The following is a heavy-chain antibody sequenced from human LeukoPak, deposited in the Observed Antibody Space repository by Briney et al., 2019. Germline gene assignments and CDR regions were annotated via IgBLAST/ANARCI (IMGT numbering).Heavy chain of an antibody. CDR2: MNPNSGNT. CDR1: GYTFTSYD. Sequence: ASVKVSCKASGYTFTSYDINWVRQATGQGLEWMGWMNPNSGNTGYAQKFQGRVTMTTDTSTSTAYMELRSLRSDDTAVYYCATPPRGYYGMDVWGQGTTVTVSS. D-gene: IGHD1-14*01. V-gene: IGHV1-8*01. J-gene: IGHJ6*02. CDR3: ATPPRGYYGMDV.